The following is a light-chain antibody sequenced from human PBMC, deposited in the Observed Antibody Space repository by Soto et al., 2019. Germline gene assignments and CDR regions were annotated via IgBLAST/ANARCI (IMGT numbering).Light chain of an antibody. CDR3: AAWDDSVKGVL. J-gene: IGLJ2*01. CDR2: GNN. V-gene: IGLV1-44*01. Sequence: QSVLTQSPSASGTPGQRVTISCSGGTSNFGSNSVNWYQQLPGTAPKVVIYGNNQRPSGVPDRFSGSKSGTSAFLAISGLQSDDEADYYCAAWDDSVKGVLFGGGTKLTVL. CDR1: TSNFGSNS.